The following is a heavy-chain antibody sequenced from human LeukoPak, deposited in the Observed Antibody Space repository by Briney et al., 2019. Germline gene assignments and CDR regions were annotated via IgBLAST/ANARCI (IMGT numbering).Heavy chain of an antibody. CDR3: ARDSRYSSSWWGYFDY. CDR1: GYTFTGYY. V-gene: IGHV1-2*02. D-gene: IGHD6-13*01. CDR2: INPNSGGT. J-gene: IGHJ4*02. Sequence: ASVKVSCKASGYTFTGYYMHWVRQAPGQGLEWMAWINPNSGGTNYAQKFQGRVTMTRDTSISTAYMELSRLRSDDTAVYYCARDSRYSSSWWGYFDYWGQGTLVTVSS.